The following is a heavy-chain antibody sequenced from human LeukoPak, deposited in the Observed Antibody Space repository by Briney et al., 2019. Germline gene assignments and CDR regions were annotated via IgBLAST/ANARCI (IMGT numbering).Heavy chain of an antibody. Sequence: PGRSLRLSCAASGFTFSSYGMHWVRQAPGKGLEWVAVISYDGSNKCYADSVKGRFTRSRDNSKNSLYLQMNSLRAEDTAVYYCAKEGGSGSYYNEFEVDYWGQGTLVTVSS. J-gene: IGHJ4*02. CDR2: ISYDGSNK. V-gene: IGHV3-30*18. CDR3: AKEGGSGSYYNEFEVDY. CDR1: GFTFSSYG. D-gene: IGHD3-10*01.